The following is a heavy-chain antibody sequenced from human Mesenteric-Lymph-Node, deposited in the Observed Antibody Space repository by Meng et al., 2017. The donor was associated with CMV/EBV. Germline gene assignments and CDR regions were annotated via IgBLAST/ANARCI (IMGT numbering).Heavy chain of an antibody. CDR2: ISAYNGNT. CDR3: ARDNIVATINFDY. D-gene: IGHD5-12*01. V-gene: IGHV1-18*01. J-gene: IGHJ4*02. CDR1: GYTFTSYG. Sequence: KASGYTFTSYGISWVRQASGQGLEWMGWISAYNGNTNYAQKLQGRVTMTTDTSTSTAYMELRSLRSDDTAVYYCARDNIVATINFDYWGQGTLVTVSS.